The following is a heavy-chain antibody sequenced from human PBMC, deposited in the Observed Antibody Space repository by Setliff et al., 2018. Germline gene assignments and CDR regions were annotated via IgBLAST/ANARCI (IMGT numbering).Heavy chain of an antibody. D-gene: IGHD4-17*01. Sequence: ASVKVSCKVSGYTLTELSMHWVRQAPGKGLEWMGGFDPEDGETIYAQKFQGRVTMTEDTSTDTAYMELSSLRSEDSAVYYCTRDMWIGDSGARRDYWGRGTLVTVSS. CDR1: GYTLTELS. CDR3: TRDMWIGDSGARRDY. V-gene: IGHV1-24*01. J-gene: IGHJ4*02. CDR2: FDPEDGET.